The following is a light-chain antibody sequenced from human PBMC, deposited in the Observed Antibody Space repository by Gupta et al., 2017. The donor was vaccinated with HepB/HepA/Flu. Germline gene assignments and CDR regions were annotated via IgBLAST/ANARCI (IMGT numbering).Light chain of an antibody. Sequence: QSGLTQPASVSGSPGQSVTIACTGSSGDVGGFNSVSWYQQYPVRAPKLLIYDVTNRPSGVSYRFSGSKSGNTASLTISGLQAEDDADYYCSSCRIVTTLVVFGGGAKVSVL. CDR3: SSCRIVTTLVV. CDR2: DVT. V-gene: IGLV2-14*03. CDR1: SGDVGGFNS. J-gene: IGLJ2*01.